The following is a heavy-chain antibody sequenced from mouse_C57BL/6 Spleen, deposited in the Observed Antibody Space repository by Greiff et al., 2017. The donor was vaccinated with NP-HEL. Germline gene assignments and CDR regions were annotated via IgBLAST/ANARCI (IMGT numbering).Heavy chain of an antibody. J-gene: IGHJ3*01. Sequence: VQLQQSGAELVKPGASVKVSCKASGYTFTSYWMHWVKQRPGQGLEWIGRIHPSDSDTNYNQKFKGKATLTVDKSSSTAYMQLSSLTSEDPAVYYGAILHYYGSSYGVAYWGQGTLVTVSA. D-gene: IGHD1-1*01. V-gene: IGHV1-74*01. CDR3: AILHYYGSSYGVAY. CDR1: GYTFTSYW. CDR2: IHPSDSDT.